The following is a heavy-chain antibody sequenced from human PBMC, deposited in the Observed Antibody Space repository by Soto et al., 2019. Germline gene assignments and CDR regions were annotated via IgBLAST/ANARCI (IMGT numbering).Heavy chain of an antibody. J-gene: IGHJ3*02. V-gene: IGHV4-34*01. CDR1: GGSFSCYY. D-gene: IGHD4-17*01. Sequence: LSLTCAVYGGSFSCYYWSWIRQPPGKGLEWIGEINHSGSTNYNPSLKSRVTISVDTSKNQFSLKLSSVTAADTAVYYCSGGGDYEGGAFDIWGQGTMVTVSS. CDR2: INHSGST. CDR3: SGGGDYEGGAFDI.